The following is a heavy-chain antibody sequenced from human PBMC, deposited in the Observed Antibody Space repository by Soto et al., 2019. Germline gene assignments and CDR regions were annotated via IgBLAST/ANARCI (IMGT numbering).Heavy chain of an antibody. J-gene: IGHJ3*02. V-gene: IGHV3-23*01. Sequence: GGSLRLSCAASGFTFSTYAMSWVRQAPGKGLEWVSAISTSGGSTYYADSVKGRFTISRDNSKNTLYLQMNSLRAEDTAVYYCARYCSSTSCYRTAQSIFDIWGQGTMVTVSS. CDR2: ISTSGGST. CDR3: ARYCSSTSCYRTAQSIFDI. CDR1: GFTFSTYA. D-gene: IGHD2-2*01.